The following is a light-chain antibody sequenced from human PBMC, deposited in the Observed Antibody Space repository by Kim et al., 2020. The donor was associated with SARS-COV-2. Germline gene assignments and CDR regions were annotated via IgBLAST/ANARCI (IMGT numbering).Light chain of an antibody. CDR2: EVT. J-gene: IGLJ3*02. V-gene: IGLV2-18*02. CDR3: CSYTTSSTWV. Sequence: GQSVTISCTGTSNDVASYNRVSWYQQPPGTAPKLMLYEVTNRPSGVPDRFSGSKSANTASLTISGLQAEDEADYYCCSYTTSSTWVFGGGTQLTVL. CDR1: SNDVASYNR.